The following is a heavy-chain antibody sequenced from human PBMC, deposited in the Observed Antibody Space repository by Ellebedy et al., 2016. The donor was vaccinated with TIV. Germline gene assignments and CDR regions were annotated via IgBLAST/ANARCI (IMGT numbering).Heavy chain of an antibody. CDR2: ICYRVNT. CDR1: GASTDSGRYC. J-gene: IGHJ4*02. V-gene: IGHV4-39*01. CDR3: ARLYVFGFGDSNYFDS. Sequence: MPGGSLRPSCHVPGASTDSGRYCWAWIRQSPGKGLEWIGNICYRVNTYYNPSLKSRVIISADTSKNLFSLRLSSVTAADTAVYYCARLYVFGFGDSNYFDSWGQGTLVTVSS. D-gene: IGHD3-16*01.